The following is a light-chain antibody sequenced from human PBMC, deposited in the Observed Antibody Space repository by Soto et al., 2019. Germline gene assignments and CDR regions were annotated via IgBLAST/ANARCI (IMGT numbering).Light chain of an antibody. Sequence: QTVVTQEPSFSVSPGRTVTLTCGLTSGSVSTNYYPSWYQQTPGQAPRTLIYRTNTRSSGVPDRFSGSILGNKAALTITGAQADDESIYYCVLYMGSGIWVFGGGTKLTVL. V-gene: IGLV8-61*01. CDR1: SGSVSTNYY. CDR3: VLYMGSGIWV. CDR2: RTN. J-gene: IGLJ3*02.